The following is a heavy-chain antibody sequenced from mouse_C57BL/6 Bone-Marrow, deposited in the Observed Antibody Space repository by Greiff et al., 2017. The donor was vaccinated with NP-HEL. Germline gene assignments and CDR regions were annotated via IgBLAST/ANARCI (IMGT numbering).Heavy chain of an antibody. CDR1: GYTFTDYY. V-gene: IGHV1-19*01. CDR3: ARRGPIFDY. J-gene: IGHJ2*01. Sequence: VQLQQSGPVLVKPGASVKMSCKASGYTFTDYYMNWVKQSHGKSLEWIGVINPYNGGTSYNQKFKGKATLTVDKSSSTAYMELNSLTSEDSAVYYCARRGPIFDYWGQGTTLTVSS. CDR2: INPYNGGT.